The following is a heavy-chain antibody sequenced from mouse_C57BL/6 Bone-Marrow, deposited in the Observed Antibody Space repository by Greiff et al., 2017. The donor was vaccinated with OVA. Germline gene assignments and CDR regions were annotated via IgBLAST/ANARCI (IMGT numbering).Heavy chain of an antibody. CDR3: SISGYSGCSYYFDY. V-gene: IGHV1-64*01. CDR1: GFTFTSYW. CDR2: IHPNSGSN. Sequence: QVQLQQPGAELVKPGASVKLSCKASGFTFTSYWMHWVKQRPGQGLEWIGMIHPNSGSNNYNEKFKSKATLTVDKSSSTAYMQLSSLPSESSAVYYCSISGYSGCSYYFDYWGQGTTLTVSS. D-gene: IGHD1-1*01. J-gene: IGHJ2*01.